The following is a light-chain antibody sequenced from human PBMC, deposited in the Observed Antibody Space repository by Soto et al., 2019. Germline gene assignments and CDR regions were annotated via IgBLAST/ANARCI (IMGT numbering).Light chain of an antibody. J-gene: IGKJ5*01. CDR2: GAS. Sequence: EIVMTQSPATLSVSPGERATLSCRASQSVSSNLAWYQQKPGQAPRLLMYGASSRATGIPDRFSGSGSGTDFTLTINSLEPEDFAVYYCQQRTNWPITFGQGTRLEIK. CDR1: QSVSSN. V-gene: IGKV3-11*01. CDR3: QQRTNWPIT.